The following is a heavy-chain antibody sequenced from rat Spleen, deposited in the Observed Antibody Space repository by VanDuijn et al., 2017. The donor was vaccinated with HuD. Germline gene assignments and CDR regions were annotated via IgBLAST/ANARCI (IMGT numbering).Heavy chain of an antibody. CDR3: ARQADY. Sequence: EVQLVESGGGLVQPGRSLKLSCAASGFTFSDYYMAWVRQAPTKGLEWVATISYDGSSTYYRDSVKGRFTISRDNAKSTLYLQMDSLRSEDTATYYCARQADYWGQGVMVTVSS. CDR1: GFTFSDYY. V-gene: IGHV5-29*01. CDR2: ISYDGSST. J-gene: IGHJ2*01.